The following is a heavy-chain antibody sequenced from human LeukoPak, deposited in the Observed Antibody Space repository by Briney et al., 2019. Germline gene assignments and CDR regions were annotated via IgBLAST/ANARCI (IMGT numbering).Heavy chain of an antibody. D-gene: IGHD6-19*01. CDR3: AADGRSSGWYGFDY. Sequence: GGSLRLSCAASGFTSSSHAMSWVRQAPGKGLEWVSSITSPVGRIYYADSLKGRITISRDNARSSLYLQMNSLRAEDTAVYYCAADGRSSGWYGFDYWGLGTLVTVSS. CDR2: ITSPVGRI. CDR1: GFTSSSHA. J-gene: IGHJ4*02. V-gene: IGHV3-21*01.